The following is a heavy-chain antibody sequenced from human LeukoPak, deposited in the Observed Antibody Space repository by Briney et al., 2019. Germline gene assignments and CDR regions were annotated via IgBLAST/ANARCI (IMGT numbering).Heavy chain of an antibody. V-gene: IGHV3-23*01. J-gene: IGHJ3*02. Sequence: GGSLRLSCAASGFTFSSYAMSWVRQAPGKXXEWVSAISGSGGSTYYADSVKGRFTISRDNSKNTLYLQMNSLRAEDTAVYYCAKDGLITGTTLVAFDIWGQGTMVTVSS. CDR1: GFTFSSYA. D-gene: IGHD1-20*01. CDR2: ISGSGGST. CDR3: AKDGLITGTTLVAFDI.